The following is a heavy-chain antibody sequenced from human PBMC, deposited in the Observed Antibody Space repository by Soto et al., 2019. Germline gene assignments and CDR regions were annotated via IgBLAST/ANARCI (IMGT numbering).Heavy chain of an antibody. CDR3: AKTASMTIRDGLDH. Sequence: EVQVLESGGGLVQPGGSLRLSCAASGFTFSSYAMSWVRQAPGQGLEWVSAISGSGSNPYYADSVKGRFTISRDNSKNTLYLQMNSLRDEDTALYYCAKTASMTIRDGLDHWGQGTLVTVSS. V-gene: IGHV3-23*01. CDR2: ISGSGSNP. CDR1: GFTFSSYA. J-gene: IGHJ4*02. D-gene: IGHD4-17*01.